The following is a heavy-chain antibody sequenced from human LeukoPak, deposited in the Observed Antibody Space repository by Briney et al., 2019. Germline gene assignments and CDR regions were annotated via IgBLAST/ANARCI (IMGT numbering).Heavy chain of an antibody. CDR1: GFTFSDYR. V-gene: IGHV3-48*01. D-gene: IGHD1-1*01. CDR2: IGIDSGNT. J-gene: IGHJ4*02. CDR3: ARDYKFAFDN. Sequence: PGGSLRLSCAASGFTFSDYRMNWVRQAPGKGLEWISYIGIDSGNTNYADSVKGRFTISGDKAKKSLYLQMNSLRGEDTAVYYCARDYKFAFDNWGQGTLVTVSS.